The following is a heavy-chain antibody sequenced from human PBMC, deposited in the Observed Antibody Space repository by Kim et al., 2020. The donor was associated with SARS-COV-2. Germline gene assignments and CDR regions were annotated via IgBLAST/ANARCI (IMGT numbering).Heavy chain of an antibody. CDR1: GGSFSGYY. CDR3: ARADSGYDSSGYYYGLDY. D-gene: IGHD3-22*01. J-gene: IGHJ4*02. V-gene: IGHV4-34*01. Sequence: SETLSLTCAVYGGSFSGYYWSWIRQPPGKGLEWIGEINHSGSTNYNPSLKSRVTISVDTSKNQLSLKLSSVTAADTAVYYCARADSGYDSSGYYYGLDYWGQGTLVTVSS. CDR2: INHSGST.